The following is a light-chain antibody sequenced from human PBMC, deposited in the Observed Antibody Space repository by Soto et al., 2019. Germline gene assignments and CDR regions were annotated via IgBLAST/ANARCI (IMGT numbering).Light chain of an antibody. V-gene: IGLV2-14*01. CDR2: EVS. CDR1: SSDVGGYNY. Sequence: QSALTQPASVSGSPGQSITISCTGTSSDVGGYNYVSWYQQHPGKAPNLMIYEVSNRPSGVSNRFSGSKSGNTASLTISGLQAEDEADYYCTSYTSSRTWVFGRGTKLTVL. J-gene: IGLJ3*02. CDR3: TSYTSSRTWV.